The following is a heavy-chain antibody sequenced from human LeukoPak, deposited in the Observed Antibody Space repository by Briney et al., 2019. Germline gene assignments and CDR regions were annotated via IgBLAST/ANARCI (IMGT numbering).Heavy chain of an antibody. CDR1: GFTFSSLW. Sequence: GGSLRLSCAASGFTFSSLWMTWVRQAPGKGLEGVANINQDGSEKYCVDSVKGRFTISRDNAKNSVFRQMNSLTVEDTAVYYCARDGGVSGYDLLDYWGQGTLVTVSS. CDR3: ARDGGVSGYDLLDY. V-gene: IGHV3-7*01. CDR2: INQDGSEK. D-gene: IGHD5-12*01. J-gene: IGHJ4*02.